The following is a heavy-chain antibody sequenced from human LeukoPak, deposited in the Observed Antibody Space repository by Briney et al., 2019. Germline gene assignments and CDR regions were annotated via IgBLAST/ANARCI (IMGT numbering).Heavy chain of an antibody. CDR2: ISSSSSYI. J-gene: IGHJ4*02. CDR1: GFTLSSYS. D-gene: IGHD3-10*01. Sequence: GGSLRLSCAASGFTLSSYSMNWVRQAPGKGLEWVSSISSSSSYIYYADSVKGRLTISRDNSKNTLYLQMNSLRAEDTAVYYCATANSGRLFDYWGQGTLVTVSS. CDR3: ATANSGRLFDY. V-gene: IGHV3-21*01.